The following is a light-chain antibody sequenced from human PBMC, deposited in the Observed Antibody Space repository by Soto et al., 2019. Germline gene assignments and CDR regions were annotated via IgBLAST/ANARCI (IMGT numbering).Light chain of an antibody. J-gene: IGKJ2*01. V-gene: IGKV3-11*01. CDR2: DAS. Sequence: EIVLTQSPATLSLSPGESVTLSCRASESVSSYLAWYQQKPGQAPRLLIYDASNRATDIPARFSGSGSGKDFTLTISSLESEDFGVYYCQQRGKWPRTFGQGNKLEIK. CDR3: QQRGKWPRT. CDR1: ESVSSY.